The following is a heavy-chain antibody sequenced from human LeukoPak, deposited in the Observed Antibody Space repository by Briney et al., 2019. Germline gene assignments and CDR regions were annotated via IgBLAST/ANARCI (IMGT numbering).Heavy chain of an antibody. CDR1: GGSISSRDCY. J-gene: IGHJ3*02. CDR2: IFYTGNT. CDR3: ARRGSRYCSSVNCMGEAFDI. V-gene: IGHV4-39*01. Sequence: PSETLSLTCSVSGGSISSRDCYWGWIRQPPGKGLEWIGSIFYTGNTHYNPSLKSQVSMSVDTAKNQFSLKLSSVTAPDTAVYYCARRGSRYCSSVNCMGEAFDIWGQGTMVTVSS. D-gene: IGHD2-2*01.